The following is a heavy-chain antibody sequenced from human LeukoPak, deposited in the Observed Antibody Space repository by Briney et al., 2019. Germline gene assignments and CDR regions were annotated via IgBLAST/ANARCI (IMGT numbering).Heavy chain of an antibody. CDR1: GYTFTSYG. Sequence: ASVKVSCKASGYTFTSYGISWVRQAPGQGLEWMGWISAYNGNTNYAQKLQGRVTMTTDTSTSTAYMELRSLRSDDTAVYYRARDDYDFWSGYYGENFDYWGQGTLVTVSS. CDR3: ARDDYDFWSGYYGENFDY. CDR2: ISAYNGNT. V-gene: IGHV1-18*01. D-gene: IGHD3-3*01. J-gene: IGHJ4*02.